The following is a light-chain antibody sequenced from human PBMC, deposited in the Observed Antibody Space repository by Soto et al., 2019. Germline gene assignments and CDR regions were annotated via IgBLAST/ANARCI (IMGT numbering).Light chain of an antibody. CDR1: SSNIGSNY. CDR3: AACENSLSSQV. V-gene: IGLV1-47*01. J-gene: IGLJ1*01. Sequence: QSVLTQPPSASATPWQGVTISCSGSSSNIGSNYVYWYQQLAGTAPKLLVHRNNQRPSGVPERFSGSKFGTSASLAISGLRSGYDADYYCAACENSLSSQVFGTGSKGTVL. CDR2: RNN.